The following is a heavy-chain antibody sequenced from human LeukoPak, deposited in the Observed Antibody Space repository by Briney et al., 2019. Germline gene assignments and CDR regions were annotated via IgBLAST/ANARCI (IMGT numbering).Heavy chain of an antibody. V-gene: IGHV1-69*13. CDR1: GGTFSSYA. J-gene: IGHJ4*02. Sequence: SVKVSCKASGGTFSSYAISWVRQAPGQGLEWMGGIIPIFGTANYAQKFQGRVTITADESTSTAYMELSSLRSEDTAVYYCARALRSRDGYNCFDYWGQGTLVTVSS. CDR2: IIPIFGTA. CDR3: ARALRSRDGYNCFDY. D-gene: IGHD5-24*01.